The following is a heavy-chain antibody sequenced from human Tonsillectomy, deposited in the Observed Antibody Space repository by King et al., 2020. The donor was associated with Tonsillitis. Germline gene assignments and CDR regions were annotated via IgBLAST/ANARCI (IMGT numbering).Heavy chain of an antibody. CDR3: AKDQGGGYSGYVSFDY. V-gene: IGHV3-23*04. CDR1: GFTFSSYA. J-gene: IGHJ4*02. CDR2: ISGSGGST. D-gene: IGHD5-12*01. Sequence: VQLVESGGGLVQPGGSLRLSCAASGFTFSSYAMSWVRQAPGKGLEWVSAISGSGGSTYYADSVKGRFTISRDNSKNTLYLQMNSLRAEDTAVYYCAKDQGGGYSGYVSFDYWGQGTLVTVSS.